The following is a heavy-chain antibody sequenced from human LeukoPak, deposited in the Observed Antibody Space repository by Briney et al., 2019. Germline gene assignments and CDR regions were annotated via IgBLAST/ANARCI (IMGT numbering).Heavy chain of an antibody. CDR2: ISGSGANT. J-gene: IGHJ4*02. D-gene: IGHD2-2*01. Sequence: GGSLRLSCEASGFSFSSFSMSWVRQAPGKGLEWVSDISGSGANTHYADSVKGRFTISRDNFKNTLYVQMNSLRAEDTAVYYCAKDESAWLPFYWGQGTLVTVSS. CDR1: GFSFSSFS. CDR3: AKDESAWLPFY. V-gene: IGHV3-23*01.